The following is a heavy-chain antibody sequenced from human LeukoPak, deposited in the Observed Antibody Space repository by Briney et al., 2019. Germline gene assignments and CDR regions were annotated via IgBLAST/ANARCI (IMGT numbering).Heavy chain of an antibody. J-gene: IGHJ5*02. CDR1: GFTFGNYA. D-gene: IGHD2-2*02. Sequence: GGSLRLSCEASGFTFGNYAMNWVRQAPGKGLEWVSTISGTGSSTYYADSAKGRFTISRDNSKDTLFLQLHSLTAADTAMYFCAKASVAIPQYCNSWGQGTLVTVSS. V-gene: IGHV3-23*01. CDR2: ISGTGSST. CDR3: AKASVAIPQYCNS.